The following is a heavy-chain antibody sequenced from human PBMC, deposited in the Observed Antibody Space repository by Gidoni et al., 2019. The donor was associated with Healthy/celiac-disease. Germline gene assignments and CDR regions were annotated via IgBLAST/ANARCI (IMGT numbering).Heavy chain of an antibody. CDR2: ISYDGSNK. J-gene: IGHJ4*02. CDR3: AKDREYSGYDLSF. Sequence: QVQLVESGGGVVQPGRSLRLSCAASGFTFSSYGMHWVRQAPGKGLEWVAVISYDGSNKYYADSVKGRFTISRDNSKNTLYLQMNSLRAEDTAVYYCAKDREYSGYDLSFWGQGTLVTVSS. V-gene: IGHV3-30*18. CDR1: GFTFSSYG. D-gene: IGHD5-12*01.